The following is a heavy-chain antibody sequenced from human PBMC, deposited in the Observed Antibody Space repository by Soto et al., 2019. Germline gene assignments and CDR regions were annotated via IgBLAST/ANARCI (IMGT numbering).Heavy chain of an antibody. CDR3: VVQQQLPWVNL. D-gene: IGHD6-13*01. CDR2: TYPGDSDT. V-gene: IGHV5-51*01. CDR1: GCSFTGYW. J-gene: IGHJ4*02. Sequence: GESLKISCTGSGCSFTGYWIGWVRQMPGKGLEWMGITYPGDSDTRYSPSFQGRVTISADKSINTAYLQWSSLKASDTAMYYCVVQQQLPWVNLWGQGPILTVS.